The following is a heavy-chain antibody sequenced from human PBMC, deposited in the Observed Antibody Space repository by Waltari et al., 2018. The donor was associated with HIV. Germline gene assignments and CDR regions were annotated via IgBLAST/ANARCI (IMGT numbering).Heavy chain of an antibody. D-gene: IGHD3-10*01. CDR3: AHRPSPRFGELFPYYFDY. Sequence: QITLKESGPTLVKPTQTLTLTCTFSGFSLSTSGVGVGWIRQPPGKALEWLALIYWDDDKRYSTSLKSRLTITKDTSKNQVVLTMTNMDPVDTATYYCAHRPSPRFGELFPYYFDYWGQGTLVTVSS. V-gene: IGHV2-5*02. J-gene: IGHJ4*02. CDR2: IYWDDDK. CDR1: GFSLSTSGVG.